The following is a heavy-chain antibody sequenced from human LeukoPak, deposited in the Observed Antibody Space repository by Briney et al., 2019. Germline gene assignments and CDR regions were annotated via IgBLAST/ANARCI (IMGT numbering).Heavy chain of an antibody. CDR1: GFTSMAYA. Sequence: GGSLRLSCVGSGFTSMAYALTWARQAPGKGLEWVSGISGVGVTTYYADSVKGRFTISRDNSKNTLYLQMNSLRADDTAIYYCAKDLIAYSYGHAGRSNFDYWGQGTLVTVCS. D-gene: IGHD5-18*01. J-gene: IGHJ4*02. V-gene: IGHV3-23*01. CDR3: AKDLIAYSYGHAGRSNFDY. CDR2: ISGVGVTT.